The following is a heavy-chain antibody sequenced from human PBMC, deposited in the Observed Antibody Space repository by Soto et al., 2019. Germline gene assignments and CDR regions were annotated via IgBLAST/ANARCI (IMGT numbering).Heavy chain of an antibody. D-gene: IGHD2-15*01. Sequence: QVQLQESGPGLVKPSETLSLTCTVSGGSISSYYWSWIRQPPGKGLEWIGYIYYSGSTNYNPSLKSRVTISVDTSKNQFSLKLSSVTAADTAVYYCARLGPYCSGGSCYPEWFDPWGQGTLVTVSS. J-gene: IGHJ5*02. CDR2: IYYSGST. V-gene: IGHV4-59*08. CDR3: ARLGPYCSGGSCYPEWFDP. CDR1: GGSISSYY.